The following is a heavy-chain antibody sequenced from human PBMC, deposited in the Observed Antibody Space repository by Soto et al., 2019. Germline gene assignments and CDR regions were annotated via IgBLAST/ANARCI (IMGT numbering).Heavy chain of an antibody. D-gene: IGHD3-22*01. Sequence: GGSLRLSCAASGFTFSSYAMSWVRQAPGKGLEWVSAISGSGGSTYYADSVKGRFTISRDNSKNTLYLQMNSLRAEDTAVYYCEKDPPMIVVAPDAFDIWGQGTMVTVSS. CDR3: EKDPPMIVVAPDAFDI. J-gene: IGHJ3*02. CDR2: ISGSGGST. V-gene: IGHV3-23*01. CDR1: GFTFSSYA.